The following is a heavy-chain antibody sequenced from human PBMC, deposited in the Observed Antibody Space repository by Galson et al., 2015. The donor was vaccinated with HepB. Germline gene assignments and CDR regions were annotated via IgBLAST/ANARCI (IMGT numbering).Heavy chain of an antibody. D-gene: IGHD6-13*01. Sequence: SLRLSCAASGFTFSGYCMNWVRQAPGKGLEWVAYISESGETTQYADSVKGRFTISRDSAKNSLYLQMNSLRAEDTAVYYCARDQNSRSWHSFDYWGQETLVTVSS. CDR3: ARDQNSRSWHSFDY. CDR1: GFTFSGYC. J-gene: IGHJ4*02. CDR2: ISESGETT. V-gene: IGHV3-48*01.